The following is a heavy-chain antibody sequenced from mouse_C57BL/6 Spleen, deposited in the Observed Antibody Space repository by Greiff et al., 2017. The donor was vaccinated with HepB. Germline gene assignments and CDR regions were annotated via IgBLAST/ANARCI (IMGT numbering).Heavy chain of an antibody. CDR1: GYTFTDYE. J-gene: IGHJ3*01. CDR2: IDPETGGT. V-gene: IGHV1-15*01. Sequence: VQLMESGAELVRPGASVTLSCKASGYTFTDYEMHWVKQTPVHGLEWIGAIDPETGGTAYNQKFKGKAILTADKSSSTAYMELRSLTSEDSAVYYCTRSGSNDGYYMFAYWGQGTLVTVSA. CDR3: TRSGSNDGYYMFAY. D-gene: IGHD2-3*01.